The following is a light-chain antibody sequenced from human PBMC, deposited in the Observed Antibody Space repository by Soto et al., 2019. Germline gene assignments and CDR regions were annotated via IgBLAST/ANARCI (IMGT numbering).Light chain of an antibody. V-gene: IGKV3-20*01. Sequence: EIVLTQSPGTLSLSPGERATLSCRASQRVSSSYLAWYQQKPGQAPRLLIYGASSRATGIPDRFSGSGSGTDSTLTISRLEPEDFAVYFCQRYGSSPPFTFGQGTKVEI. J-gene: IGKJ2*01. CDR3: QRYGSSPPFT. CDR2: GAS. CDR1: QRVSSSY.